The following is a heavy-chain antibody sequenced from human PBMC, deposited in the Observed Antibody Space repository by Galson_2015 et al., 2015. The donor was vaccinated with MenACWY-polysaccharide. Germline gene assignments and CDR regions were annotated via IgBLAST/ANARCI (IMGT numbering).Heavy chain of an antibody. CDR1: GFTGSSKH. D-gene: IGHD1-14*01. CDR3: ATSTRNSDYHGMDV. CDR2: IYTGGAT. Sequence: SLRLSCAASGFTGSSKHINWVRQAPGKGLEWVSLIYTGGATYYADSVKGRFTISRDNSKNTLYLQMNSQRPEDSAVYHCATSTRNSDYHGMDVWGPGTSVTVSS. V-gene: IGHV3-66*02. J-gene: IGHJ6*02.